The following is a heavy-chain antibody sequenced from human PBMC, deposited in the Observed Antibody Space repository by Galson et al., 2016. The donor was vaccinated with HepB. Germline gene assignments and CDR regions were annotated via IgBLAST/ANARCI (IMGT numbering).Heavy chain of an antibody. Sequence: SLRLSCAASGFTFTNAWMSWVRQAPGKGLEWVGRVKSRADDGTTKYAAPVKGRFTVSRDDSKNTLYLQMNSLKTEDTAVYYCTTSCSGGRCYSGSVLWHWGQGTLVTVSS. J-gene: IGHJ4*02. V-gene: IGHV3-15*01. CDR3: TTSCSGGRCYSGSVLWH. CDR1: GFTFTNAW. D-gene: IGHD2-15*01. CDR2: VKSRADDGTT.